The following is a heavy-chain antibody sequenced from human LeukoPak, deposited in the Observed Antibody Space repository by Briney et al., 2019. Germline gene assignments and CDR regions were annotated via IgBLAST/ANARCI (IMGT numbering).Heavy chain of an antibody. V-gene: IGHV1-69*04. CDR1: GYTFTDYY. CDR2: IIPILGIA. Sequence: ASVKVSCKASGYTFTDYYMHWVRQAPGQGLEWMGRIIPILGIANYAQKFQGRVTITADKSTSTAYMELSSLRSEDTAVYYCAREQVEWLVLDYWGQGTLVTVSS. CDR3: AREQVEWLVLDY. J-gene: IGHJ4*02. D-gene: IGHD6-19*01.